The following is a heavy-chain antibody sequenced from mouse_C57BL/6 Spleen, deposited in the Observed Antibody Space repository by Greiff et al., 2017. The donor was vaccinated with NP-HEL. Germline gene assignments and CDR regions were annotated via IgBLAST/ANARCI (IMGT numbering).Heavy chain of an antibody. Sequence: VKLVESGPELVKPGASVKISCKASGYAFSSSWMNWVKQRPGKGLEWIGRIYPGDGDTNYNGKFKGKATLTADKSSSTAYMQLSSLTSEDSAVYFCAREYGNYLYYFDYWGQGTTLTVSS. CDR1: GYAFSSSW. V-gene: IGHV1-82*01. D-gene: IGHD2-1*01. J-gene: IGHJ2*01. CDR2: IYPGDGDT. CDR3: AREYGNYLYYFDY.